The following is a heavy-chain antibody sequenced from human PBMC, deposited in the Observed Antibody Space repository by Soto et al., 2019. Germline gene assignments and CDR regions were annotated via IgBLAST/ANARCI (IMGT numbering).Heavy chain of an antibody. V-gene: IGHV3-23*01. CDR1: GFTFSSYA. CDR2: ISGSGGST. Sequence: VQLLESGGGLVQPGGSLRLSCAASGFTFSSYAMSWVRQAPGKGLEWVSAISGSGGSTYYADSVKGRFTISRDNSKNTLYLQMNSLRAEDTAVYYCAKDRSIVVVPAAITSYYGMDVWGQGTTVTVSS. J-gene: IGHJ6*02. D-gene: IGHD2-2*02. CDR3: AKDRSIVVVPAAITSYYGMDV.